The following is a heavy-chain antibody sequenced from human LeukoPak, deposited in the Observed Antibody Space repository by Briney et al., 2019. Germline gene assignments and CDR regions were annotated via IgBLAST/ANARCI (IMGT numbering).Heavy chain of an antibody. V-gene: IGHV1-8*01. CDR1: GYTFTSYD. J-gene: IGHJ5*02. D-gene: IGHD2-2*01. Sequence: GASVNVSCKASGYTFTSYDINWVRQAPGQGLEWMGWMNPNSGNTGYAQKFQGRVTMTRNTSISTAYMELSSLRSEDTAVYYCARVVVPAAPADWFDPWGQGTLVTVSS. CDR2: MNPNSGNT. CDR3: ARVVVPAAPADWFDP.